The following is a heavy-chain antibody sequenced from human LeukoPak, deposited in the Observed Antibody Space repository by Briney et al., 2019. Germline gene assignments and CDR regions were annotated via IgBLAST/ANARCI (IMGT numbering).Heavy chain of an antibody. V-gene: IGHV3-21*01. J-gene: IGHJ4*02. CDR2: ISSSSYI. CDR3: ASSGLGYGILTGYYPVDY. Sequence: GGSLRLSCAASGFTFSSYSMNWVRQAPGKGLEWVSSISSSSYIYYADSVKGRFTISRDNAKNSLYLQMNSLRAEDTAVYYCASSGLGYGILTGYYPVDYWGQGTLVTVSS. D-gene: IGHD3-9*01. CDR1: GFTFSSYS.